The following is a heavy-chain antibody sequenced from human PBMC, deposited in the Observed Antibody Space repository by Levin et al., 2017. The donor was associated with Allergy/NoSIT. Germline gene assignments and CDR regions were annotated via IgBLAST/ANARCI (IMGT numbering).Heavy chain of an antibody. Sequence: PGGSLRLSCKGSGSSFTSYWISWVRQMPGKGLEWMGRIDPSDSYTNYSPSFQGHVTISADKSISTAYLQWSSLKASDTAMYYCARSWPYGSGSYYAFDIWGQGTMVTVSS. D-gene: IGHD3-10*01. CDR2: IDPSDSYT. CDR1: GSSFTSYW. J-gene: IGHJ3*02. V-gene: IGHV5-10-1*01. CDR3: ARSWPYGSGSYYAFDI.